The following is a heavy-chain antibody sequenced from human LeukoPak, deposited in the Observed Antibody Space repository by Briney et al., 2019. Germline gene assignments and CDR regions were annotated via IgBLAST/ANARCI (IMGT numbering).Heavy chain of an antibody. D-gene: IGHD3-10*01. CDR2: IYYSGST. CDR3: ARGGYYGSGNDFRFDP. Sequence: SETLSLTCTVSGVSMSSYFWSWVRQPPGKGLEWIGYIYYSGSTNYKPSLKSRVTISVDTSKNQFSLKLSSVTAADTAVYYCARGGYYGSGNDFRFDPWGQGTLVTVSS. V-gene: IGHV4-59*01. J-gene: IGHJ5*02. CDR1: GVSMSSYF.